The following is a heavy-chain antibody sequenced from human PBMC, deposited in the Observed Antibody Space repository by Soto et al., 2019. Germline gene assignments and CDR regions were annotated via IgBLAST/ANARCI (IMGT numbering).Heavy chain of an antibody. CDR3: ARPYGGNVGRAIY. V-gene: IGHV5-51*01. J-gene: IGHJ4*02. CDR1: GYTFSNFW. Sequence: GESLKISCNGSGYTFSNFWIGWVRQMPGKGLEWMGIIYPGDSDTRYSPSFQGQVTISADKSISTAYLQWSSLKASDTAMHYCARPYGGNVGRAIYWGQGTLVTVSS. CDR2: IYPGDSDT. D-gene: IGHD2-15*01.